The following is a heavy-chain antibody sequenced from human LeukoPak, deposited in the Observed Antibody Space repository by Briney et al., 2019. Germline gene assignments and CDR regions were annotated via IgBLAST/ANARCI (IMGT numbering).Heavy chain of an antibody. V-gene: IGHV1-3*03. J-gene: IGHJ5*02. D-gene: IGHD2-15*01. Sequence: ASVKVSCKASGYTFTSYAMHWARQAPGQRLEWMGWINAGNGNTKYSQEFQGRVTITRDTSASTAYMELSSLRSEDMAVYYCAREVEGYCSGGSCYYNWFDPWGQGTLVTVSS. CDR2: INAGNGNT. CDR1: GYTFTSYA. CDR3: AREVEGYCSGGSCYYNWFDP.